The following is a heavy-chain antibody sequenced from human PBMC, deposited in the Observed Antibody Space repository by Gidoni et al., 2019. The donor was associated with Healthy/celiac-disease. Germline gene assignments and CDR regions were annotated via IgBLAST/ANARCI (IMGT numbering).Heavy chain of an antibody. V-gene: IGHV4-59*01. Sequence: QVQLQESGHGLVKPSETLSLTCTVSGGSISSYYWSWIRQPPGKGLEWIGYSYYRGSTNYNPSLKSRVTISVDTSKNQFSLKLSSVTAADTAVYYCARSSGSYEAYFQHWGQGTLVTVSS. J-gene: IGHJ1*01. CDR3: ARSSGSYEAYFQH. CDR2: SYYRGST. CDR1: GGSISSYY. D-gene: IGHD1-26*01.